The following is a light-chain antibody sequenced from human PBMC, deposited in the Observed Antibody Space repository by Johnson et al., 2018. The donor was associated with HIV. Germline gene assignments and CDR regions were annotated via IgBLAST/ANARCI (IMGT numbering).Light chain of an antibody. V-gene: IGLV1-51*01. J-gene: IGLJ1*01. CDR2: DNN. CDR1: SSNIANIY. CDR3: GTWDSSLSAGEYV. Sequence: QSVLTQPPSVSAAPGQKVTISCSGSSSNIANIYVSWYQQLPGTAPKLLIYDNNNRPSGIPDRFSGSKSGTSATLGITGLQTGEEADYYCGTWDSSLSAGEYVFGTGTKVTVL.